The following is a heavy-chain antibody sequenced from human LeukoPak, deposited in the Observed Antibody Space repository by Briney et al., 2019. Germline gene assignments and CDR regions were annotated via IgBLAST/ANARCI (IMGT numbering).Heavy chain of an antibody. CDR3: ARDLRQYYYGSGSYYNGHY. Sequence: GGSLRLSCAASGSTFSDYYMSWIRQAPGKGLEWVSYISSSGSTIYYADSVKGRFTISRDNAKNSLYLQMNSLRAEDTAVYYCARDLRQYYYGSGSYYNGHYWGQGTLVTVSS. CDR1: GSTFSDYY. D-gene: IGHD3-10*01. V-gene: IGHV3-11*01. CDR2: ISSSGSTI. J-gene: IGHJ4*02.